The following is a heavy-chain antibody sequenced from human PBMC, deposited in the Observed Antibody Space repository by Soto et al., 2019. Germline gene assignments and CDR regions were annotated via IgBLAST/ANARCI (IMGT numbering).Heavy chain of an antibody. J-gene: IGHJ6*03. CDR2: IWYDGSNK. CDR1: GFTFSSYG. V-gene: IGHV3-33*01. CDR3: ARPRGYSGYDWVGYYYYYMDV. Sequence: GGSLRLSCAASGFTFSSYGMHWVRQAPGKGLEWVAVIWYDGSNKYYADSVKGRFTISRDNSKNTLYLQMNSLRAEDTAVYYCARPRGYSGYDWVGYYYYYMDVWGKGTTVTVSS. D-gene: IGHD5-12*01.